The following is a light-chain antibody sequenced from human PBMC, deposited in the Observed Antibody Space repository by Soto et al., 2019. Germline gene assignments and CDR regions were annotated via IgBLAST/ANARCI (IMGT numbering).Light chain of an antibody. CDR1: QSVSSY. Sequence: EIVLTQSPATLSLSPGERATLSCRASQSVSSYLAWYQQKPVQAPRLLIYDASNRATGIPARFSGCGSVTDFTLAISSLEPEDFAVYYCQQRSNWLHTFGQGTKVEIK. CDR3: QQRSNWLHT. V-gene: IGKV3-11*01. J-gene: IGKJ1*01. CDR2: DAS.